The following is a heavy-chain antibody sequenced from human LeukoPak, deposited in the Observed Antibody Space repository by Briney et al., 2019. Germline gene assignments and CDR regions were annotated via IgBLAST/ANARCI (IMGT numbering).Heavy chain of an antibody. J-gene: IGHJ5*01. Sequence: GGSLRLSCAASGFTFSSYAMSWVRQAPGKGPEWVPGISDSGGNTYYADSVKGRFTNSRDNSKNTLYLQMNSLRADDTAIYYCAKPGPTATNLHWFDSWGQGTLVTVSS. V-gene: IGHV3-23*01. CDR1: GFTFSSYA. CDR3: AKPGPTATNLHWFDS. CDR2: ISDSGGNT. D-gene: IGHD1-1*01.